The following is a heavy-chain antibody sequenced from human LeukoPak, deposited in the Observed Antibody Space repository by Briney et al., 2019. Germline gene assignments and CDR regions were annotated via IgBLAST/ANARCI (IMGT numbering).Heavy chain of an antibody. CDR3: ARSSGSGWSFFDY. D-gene: IGHD6-19*01. CDR2: IYPADSDA. V-gene: IGHV5-51*01. J-gene: IGHJ4*02. CDR1: GYGFPNYW. Sequence: GESLKISCNGSGYGFPNYWIDWLRQMPGKGLEWMGIIYPADSDARYSPSFQGQVTLSADKSISTAYLQWSSLKASDTAMYYCARSSGSGWSFFDYWGQGTLVTVSS.